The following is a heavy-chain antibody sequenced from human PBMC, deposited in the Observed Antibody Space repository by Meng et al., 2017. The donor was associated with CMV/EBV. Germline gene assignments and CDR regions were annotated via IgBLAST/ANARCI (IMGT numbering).Heavy chain of an antibody. CDR3: AASGVNYGMDV. CDR2: IVVGSGNT. V-gene: IGHV1-58*01. J-gene: IGHJ6*02. D-gene: IGHD3-3*01. Sequence: SVKVSCKASGFTFTSSAVQWVRQARGQRLEWIGWIVVGSGNTNYAQKFQERVTITRDMSTSTAYMELGSLRSEDTAVYYCAASGVNYGMDVWGQGTTVTVSS. CDR1: GFTFTSSA.